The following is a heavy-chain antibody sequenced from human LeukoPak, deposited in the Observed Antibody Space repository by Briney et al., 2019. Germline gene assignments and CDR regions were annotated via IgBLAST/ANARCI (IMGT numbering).Heavy chain of an antibody. D-gene: IGHD3-10*01. V-gene: IGHV3-30*02. CDR2: IHYDGGNN. J-gene: IGHJ4*02. Sequence: GGSLRLSCAASGFTFSSYAMHWVRQAPGKGLEWVAFIHYDGGNNYYADSVKGRFTISRDNSKNTLYLQMNSLRAEDTAVYYCAKVWFGELLSDDYWGQGTLVTVSS. CDR3: AKVWFGELLSDDY. CDR1: GFTFSSYA.